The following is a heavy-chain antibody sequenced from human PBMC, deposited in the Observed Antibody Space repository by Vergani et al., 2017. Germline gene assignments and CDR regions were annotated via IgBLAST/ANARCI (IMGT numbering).Heavy chain of an antibody. D-gene: IGHD3-10*01. Sequence: QVQLQESGPGLVKPSQTLSLTCTVSGGSISSGSYYWSWIRQPAGKGLEWIGRIYTSGSTNYNPSLKSRVTISVDTSKNQFSLKQSSVTAADTAVYYCARDPTYYYGSGSYYKYYYYYYGMDVWGQGTTVTVSS. V-gene: IGHV4-61*02. J-gene: IGHJ6*02. CDR1: GGSISSGSYY. CDR3: ARDPTYYYGSGSYYKYYYYYYGMDV. CDR2: IYTSGST.